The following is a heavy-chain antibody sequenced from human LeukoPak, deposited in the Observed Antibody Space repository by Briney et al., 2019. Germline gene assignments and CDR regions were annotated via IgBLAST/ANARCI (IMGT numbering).Heavy chain of an antibody. CDR3: ARDLLGAVACKGGFDY. J-gene: IGHJ4*02. CDR1: SYTFTSCG. CDR2: ISAYNGNA. Sequence: GASVKNSCKTSSYTFTSCGFIWVRQAPGQELQWMGWISAYNGNANYAPKRQCRVTMTTDTSRSTAYMERRSVRSGDTAVYYCARDLLGAVACKGGFDYWGQGTLVTVSS. D-gene: IGHD6-19*01. V-gene: IGHV1-18*01.